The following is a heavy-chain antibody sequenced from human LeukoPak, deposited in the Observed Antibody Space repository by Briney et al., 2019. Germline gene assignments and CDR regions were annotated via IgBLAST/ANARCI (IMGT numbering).Heavy chain of an antibody. V-gene: IGHV3-33*06. D-gene: IGHD3-10*01. CDR3: AKGLWFGELPVY. CDR1: GFTFSSYG. J-gene: IGHJ4*02. Sequence: GGSLRLSCAASGFTFSSYGMHWVRQAPGKGLEWVAVIWYDGSNKYYADSVKGRLTISRDNSKNTLYLQMNSLRAEDTAVYYCAKGLWFGELPVYWGQGTLVTVSS. CDR2: IWYDGSNK.